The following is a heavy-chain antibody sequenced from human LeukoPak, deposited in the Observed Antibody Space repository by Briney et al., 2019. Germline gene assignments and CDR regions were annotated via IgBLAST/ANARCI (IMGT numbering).Heavy chain of an antibody. D-gene: IGHD2-15*01. V-gene: IGHV3-7*04. CDR1: GFTFSTYW. CDR2: IRQDGNEK. Sequence: PGGSLRLSCAASGFTFSTYWMSWVRQAPGKGLEWVANIRQDGNEKYYVDSVKGRFTVSRDNAKNSLYLQMNSLRAEDTAVYYCARGDKFSGDYWGQGTLVTVSS. J-gene: IGHJ4*02. CDR3: ARGDKFSGDY.